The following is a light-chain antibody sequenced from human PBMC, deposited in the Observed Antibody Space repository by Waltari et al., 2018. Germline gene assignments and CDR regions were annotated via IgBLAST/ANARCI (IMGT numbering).Light chain of an antibody. CDR2: GAS. CDR3: QQLNGYPLT. CDR1: QSISSH. Sequence: DIQMTQSPSSLSASVGDRVTITCRASQSISSHLNWYHQKPGKAPKLLTYGASTLQSGVPSRFSGSGSGTYFTLTISSLQPEDFATYYCQQLNGYPLTFGGGTKVEI. J-gene: IGKJ4*01. V-gene: IGKV1-39*01.